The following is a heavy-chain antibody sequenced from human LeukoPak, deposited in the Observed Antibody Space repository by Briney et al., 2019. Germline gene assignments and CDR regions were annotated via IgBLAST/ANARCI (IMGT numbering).Heavy chain of an antibody. CDR2: ISSSSSYI. D-gene: IGHD4-17*01. CDR1: GFTFSSYS. V-gene: IGHV3-21*01. CDR3: ARVQNDYGDYYFDY. J-gene: IGHJ4*02. Sequence: GGSLRLSCAASGFTFSSYSMNWVRQAPGKGLEWVSSISSSSSYIYYADSVKGRFTISRDDAKNSLYLQMNSLRAEDTAVYYCARVQNDYGDYYFDYWGQGTLVTVSS.